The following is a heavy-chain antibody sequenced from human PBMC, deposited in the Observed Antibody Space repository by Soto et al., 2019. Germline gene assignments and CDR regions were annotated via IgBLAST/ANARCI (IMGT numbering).Heavy chain of an antibody. V-gene: IGHV4-59*01. J-gene: IGHJ3*02. CDR1: GGSISSYY. CDR3: ARVQTRWLQSSAFDI. CDR2: IYYSGST. D-gene: IGHD5-12*01. Sequence: QVQLQESGPGLVKPSETLSLTCTVSGGSISSYYWSWIRQPPGKGLEWIGYIYYSGSTNYNPSLKSRVTISVDTSKNQFSLKLSSVTAADTAVYYCARVQTRWLQSSAFDIWGQGTMVTVSS.